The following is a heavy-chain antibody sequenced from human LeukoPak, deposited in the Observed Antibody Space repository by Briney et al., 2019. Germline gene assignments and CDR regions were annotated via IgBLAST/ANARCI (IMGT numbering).Heavy chain of an antibody. CDR2: IKNKADGETT. V-gene: IGHV3-15*01. D-gene: IGHD4-17*01. Sequence: GGSLRLSCAASGFNFINAWMSWVRQAPGKGLEWVGRIKNKADGETTVYAAPVKGRFTISRDDSRNTLYPQMNSLTAGDTAVYYCTTDPGDYADFWGQGALVTVSS. CDR1: GFNFINAW. CDR3: TTDPGDYADF. J-gene: IGHJ4*02.